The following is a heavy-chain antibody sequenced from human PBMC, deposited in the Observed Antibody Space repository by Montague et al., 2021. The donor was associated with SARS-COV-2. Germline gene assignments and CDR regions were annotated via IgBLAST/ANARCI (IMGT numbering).Heavy chain of an antibody. CDR3: AGPHGSGPGSDAFDI. J-gene: IGHJ3*02. V-gene: IGHV4-39*01. CDR2: SYYSAST. Sequence: SETLSLTCTVSGGSISSSSYYWGWIRQPPGKGLEWIGSSYYSASTYYNPSLESRVTISVGTSKNQFSVKLSSVTAADTAVYYCAGPHGSGPGSDAFDIWGQGTMVTVSS. CDR1: GGSISSSSYY. D-gene: IGHD3-10*01.